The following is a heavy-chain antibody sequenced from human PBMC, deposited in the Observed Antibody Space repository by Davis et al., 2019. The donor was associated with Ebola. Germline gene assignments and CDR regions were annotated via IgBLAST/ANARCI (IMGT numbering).Heavy chain of an antibody. Sequence: SVHVSCKASVGTFSSYAISWVRQAPGQGLEWMGWIIPIFGTANYAQKFQGRVTLTTDTSTSTAYMEMRSLRSDDTAVYYCARDLVSGWYICDSWGQGTLVSVSS. J-gene: IGHJ4*02. CDR3: ARDLVSGWYICDS. V-gene: IGHV1-69*05. D-gene: IGHD6-19*01. CDR2: IIPIFGTA. CDR1: VGTFSSYA.